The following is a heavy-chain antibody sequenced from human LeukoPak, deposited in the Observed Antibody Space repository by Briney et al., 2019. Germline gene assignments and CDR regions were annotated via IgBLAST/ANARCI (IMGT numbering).Heavy chain of an antibody. J-gene: IGHJ5*02. V-gene: IGHV1-8*01. CDR2: MNPNSGNT. D-gene: IGHD3-16*02. Sequence: GASVKVSCKASGYTFTSYDINWVRQATGQGLDWMGWMNPNSGNTGYAQKFQGRVTMTRNTSISTAYMELSSLRSEDTAVYYCAKGDYVWGSYRSEYNWFDPWGQGTLVTVSS. CDR1: GYTFTSYD. CDR3: AKGDYVWGSYRSEYNWFDP.